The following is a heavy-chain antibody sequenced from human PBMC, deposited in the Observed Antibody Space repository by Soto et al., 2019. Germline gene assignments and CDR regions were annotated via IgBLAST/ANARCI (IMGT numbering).Heavy chain of an antibody. CDR2: LSYDGSNK. V-gene: IGHV3-30-3*01. D-gene: IGHD4-17*01. Sequence: QVQLVESGGGVVQPGRSLRLSCAASGFTLSSYAMHWVRQAPGKGLEWVAVLSYDGSNKYYTDSVKGRFTISRDNSKNTLYLQMNALRAEDTAVYNCARGKTYMYGSYYFDYWGQGTLVTVSS. J-gene: IGHJ4*02. CDR3: ARGKTYMYGSYYFDY. CDR1: GFTLSSYA.